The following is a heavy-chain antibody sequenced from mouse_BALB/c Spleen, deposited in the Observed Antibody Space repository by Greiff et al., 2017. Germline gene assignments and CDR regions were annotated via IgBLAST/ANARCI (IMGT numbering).Heavy chain of an antibody. V-gene: IGHV5-17*02. D-gene: IGHD1-1*01. CDR3: ARRSDYYGSSYNWYFDV. CDR2: ISSGSSTI. CDR1: GFTFSSFG. Sequence: EVNLVESGGGLVQPGGSRKLSCAASGFTFSSFGMHWVRQAPEKGLEWVAYISSGSSTIYYADTVKGRFTISRDNPKNTLFLQMTSLRSEDTAMYYCARRSDYYGSSYNWYFDVWGAGTTVTVSS. J-gene: IGHJ1*01.